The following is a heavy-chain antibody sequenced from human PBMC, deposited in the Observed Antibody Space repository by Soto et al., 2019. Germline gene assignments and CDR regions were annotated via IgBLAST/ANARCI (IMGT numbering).Heavy chain of an antibody. D-gene: IGHD3-22*01. CDR3: ARGTSGNYYDSSGYGNS. Sequence: GGSLRLSCAASGFTFSSYAMHWVRQAPGKGLEWVAVISYDGSNKYYADSVKGRFTISRDNSKNTLYLQMNSLRAEDTAVYYCARGTSGNYYDSSGYGNSWGQGTLVTVSS. CDR2: ISYDGSNK. J-gene: IGHJ5*02. V-gene: IGHV3-30-3*01. CDR1: GFTFSSYA.